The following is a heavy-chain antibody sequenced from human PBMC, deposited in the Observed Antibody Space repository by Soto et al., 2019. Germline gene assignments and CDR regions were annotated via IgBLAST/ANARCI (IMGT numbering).Heavy chain of an antibody. D-gene: IGHD2-8*01. CDR3: AKDFRRAIPTVYTTVQGTFDY. CDR2: ISYDGSNK. CDR1: GLTFSSYG. Sequence: QVQVVESGGGVVQPGRSLRLSCAASGLTFSSYGMHWVRQAPGKGLEWVAVISYDGSNKYYADSVKGRFTISRDNSKNTLYLQMNSLKAEDTAVYYCAKDFRRAIPTVYTTVQGTFDYWGQGTLVTVSS. J-gene: IGHJ4*02. V-gene: IGHV3-30*18.